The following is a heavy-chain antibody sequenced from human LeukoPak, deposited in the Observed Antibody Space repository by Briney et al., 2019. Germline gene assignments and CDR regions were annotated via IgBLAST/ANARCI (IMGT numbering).Heavy chain of an antibody. Sequence: SVKVSCKASGGTFSSYAISWVRQAPGQGLEWMGGIIRIFGTANYAQKFQGRVTITADESTSTAYMELSSLRSEDTAVYYCARDRDLYSGYDSSPYYFDYWGQGTLVTVSS. J-gene: IGHJ4*02. CDR2: IIRIFGTA. CDR1: GGTFSSYA. V-gene: IGHV1-69*01. CDR3: ARDRDLYSGYDSSPYYFDY. D-gene: IGHD5-12*01.